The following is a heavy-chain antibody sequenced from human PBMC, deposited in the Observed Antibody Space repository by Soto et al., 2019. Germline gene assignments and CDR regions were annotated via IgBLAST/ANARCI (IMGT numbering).Heavy chain of an antibody. Sequence: GGSLRLSCAASGFIFSTYTMNWVRQVSGKGLEWVSGINQPGKQTWYADSVKGRFTISRDNSKNFLFLQMNSLRVEDTAVYYCAKDRHPDGIWTFGYWGQGAPVTVSS. CDR2: INQPGKQT. D-gene: IGHD3-9*01. V-gene: IGHV3-23*03. J-gene: IGHJ4*02. CDR3: AKDRHPDGIWTFGY. CDR1: GFIFSTYT.